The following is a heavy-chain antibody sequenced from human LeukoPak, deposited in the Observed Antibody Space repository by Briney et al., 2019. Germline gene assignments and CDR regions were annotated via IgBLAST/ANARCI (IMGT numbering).Heavy chain of an antibody. CDR1: GGSISSSSYY. CDR2: IYYSGST. D-gene: IGHD3-10*01. Sequence: PSETLSLTCTVSGGSISSSSYYWGWIRQPPGKGLEWIGSIYYSGSTYYNPSLKSRVTISVDTSKDQFSLKLSSVTAADTAVYYCARGVDYYGVWGQGTLVTVSS. CDR3: ARGVDYYGV. V-gene: IGHV4-39*07. J-gene: IGHJ4*02.